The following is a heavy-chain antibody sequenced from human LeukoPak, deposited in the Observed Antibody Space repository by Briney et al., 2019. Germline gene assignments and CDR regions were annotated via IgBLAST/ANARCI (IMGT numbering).Heavy chain of an antibody. V-gene: IGHV4-4*02. Sequence: PSGTPSLTCGVPGGSITNTISWTWVRQPPGKGLEWIGEVNLQGSTNYNPSLMGRVAPSVETSETHISLRFTSVTAADPAVYYCAREGGPYRPLDYSGQGTLVTVSS. CDR3: AREGGPYRPLDY. CDR1: GGSITNTIS. J-gene: IGHJ4*02. CDR2: VNLQGST.